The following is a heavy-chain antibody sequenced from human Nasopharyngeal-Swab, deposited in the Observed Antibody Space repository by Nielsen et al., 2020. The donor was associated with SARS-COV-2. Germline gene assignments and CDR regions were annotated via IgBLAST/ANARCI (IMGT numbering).Heavy chain of an antibody. Sequence: GESLKISCAASGFTFSSYSMTWVRQAPGQGLEWVSYISSSSSTIYYADSVKGRFTISRDNAKNSLYLQMNSLRAEDTAVYYCARGRWNYYYYYGMDVWGQGTTVTVSS. CDR1: GFTFSSYS. CDR2: ISSSSSTI. J-gene: IGHJ6*02. D-gene: IGHD2-15*01. V-gene: IGHV3-48*04. CDR3: ARGRWNYYYYYGMDV.